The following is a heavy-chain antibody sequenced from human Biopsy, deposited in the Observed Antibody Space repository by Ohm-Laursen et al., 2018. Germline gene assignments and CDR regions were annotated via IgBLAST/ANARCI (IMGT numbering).Heavy chain of an antibody. CDR1: GYTFITYY. CDR2: INPSGGST. J-gene: IGHJ4*02. V-gene: IGHV1-46*01. D-gene: IGHD3-10*01. Sequence: GASVKVSCKAFGYTFITYYVNWVRQAPGQGLEWMGKINPSGGSTSYAQKFQGRVTMTRDTSTTTVYMELSSLRSEDTAVYYCARHSFGSGRDFWGQGTLVTVSS. CDR3: ARHSFGSGRDF.